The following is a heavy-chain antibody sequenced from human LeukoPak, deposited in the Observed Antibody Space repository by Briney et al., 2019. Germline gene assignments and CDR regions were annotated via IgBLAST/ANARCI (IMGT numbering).Heavy chain of an antibody. CDR1: GYSISSGYY. V-gene: IGHV4-38-2*02. D-gene: IGHD5-24*01. J-gene: IGHJ4*02. Sequence: SETLSLTCTVSGYSISSGYYWGWIRQPPGKGLEWIGSIYHSGSTYYNPSLKGRVTISVDTSKNQFSLKLSSVTAADTAVYYCATQTRRDGYNLLFDYWGQGTLVTVSS. CDR3: ATQTRRDGYNLLFDY. CDR2: IYHSGST.